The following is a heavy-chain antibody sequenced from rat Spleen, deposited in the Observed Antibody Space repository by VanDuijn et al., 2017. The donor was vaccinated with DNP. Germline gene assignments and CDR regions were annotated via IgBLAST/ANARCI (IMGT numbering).Heavy chain of an antibody. V-gene: IGHV2-16*01. Sequence: QVQLKESGPGLVQPSRTLSLTCTVSGFSLTSYGASWVRQPPGKGLEWIAAIWSDGTTDYNSALTSRLSITRDTSKRQVLLKMDSLQTEDTAMYFCARLRDSGPHYYAMDAWGQGTSVTVSS. CDR1: GFSLTSYG. D-gene: IGHD1-11*01. CDR3: ARLRDSGPHYYAMDA. J-gene: IGHJ4*01. CDR2: IWSDGTT.